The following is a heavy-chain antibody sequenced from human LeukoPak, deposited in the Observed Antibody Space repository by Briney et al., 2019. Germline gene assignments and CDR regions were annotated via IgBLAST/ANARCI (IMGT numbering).Heavy chain of an antibody. V-gene: IGHV3-23*01. CDR1: GFTFSNYD. CDR2: ITDSGART. Sequence: PGGSLRLSCAASGFTFSNYDVSWLRQAPGKGLEWVSGITDSGARTYYADSVKGRFTISRDNSRYTLGLQMNNLRVEDTAVYYCAKVSWQRSHWDDCWGQGTLVTVSS. D-gene: IGHD1-26*01. CDR3: AKVSWQRSHWDDC. J-gene: IGHJ4*02.